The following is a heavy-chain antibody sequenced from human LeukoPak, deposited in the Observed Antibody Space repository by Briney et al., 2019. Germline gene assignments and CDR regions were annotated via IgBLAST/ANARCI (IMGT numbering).Heavy chain of an antibody. V-gene: IGHV4-61*02. D-gene: IGHD3-16*02. CDR1: GGSISSGSYY. J-gene: IGHJ4*02. Sequence: PSQTLSLTCTVSGGSISSGSYYWSWIRQPAGKGLEWIGRIYPSGSTNYNPSLKSRVTISVDTSKNQFSLKLSSVTVADTAVYYCARGGMITFGGVIVENWGQGTLVTVSS. CDR3: ARGGMITFGGVIVEN. CDR2: IYPSGST.